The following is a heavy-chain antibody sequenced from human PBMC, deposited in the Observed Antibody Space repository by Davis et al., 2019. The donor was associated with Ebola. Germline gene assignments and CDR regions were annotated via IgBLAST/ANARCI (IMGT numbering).Heavy chain of an antibody. Sequence: GESLKISCAASGFTFSSYSMNWVRQAPGKGLEWVSSISSSSSYIYYADSVKGRFTISRDNAKNSLYLQMNSLRAEDTAVYYCAKARRIVVVPAAIHYYYGMDVWGQGTTVTVSS. CDR3: AKARRIVVVPAAIHYYYGMDV. J-gene: IGHJ6*02. CDR1: GFTFSSYS. V-gene: IGHV3-21*01. CDR2: ISSSSSYI. D-gene: IGHD2-2*01.